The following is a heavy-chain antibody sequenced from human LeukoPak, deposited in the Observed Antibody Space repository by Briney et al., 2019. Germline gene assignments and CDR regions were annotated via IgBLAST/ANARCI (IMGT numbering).Heavy chain of an antibody. V-gene: IGHV3-30*18. CDR1: GFTFSSYG. D-gene: IGHD3-10*01. CDR2: ISYDGSNK. Sequence: PGRSLRLSCAASGFTFSSYGMHWVRQAPGKGLEWVAVISYDGSNKYYADSVKGRFTISRDNSKNTLYLQMNSLRAEDTAVYYCAKDQVAWFGEGGNYYYGMDAWGQGTTVTVSS. J-gene: IGHJ6*02. CDR3: AKDQVAWFGEGGNYYYGMDA.